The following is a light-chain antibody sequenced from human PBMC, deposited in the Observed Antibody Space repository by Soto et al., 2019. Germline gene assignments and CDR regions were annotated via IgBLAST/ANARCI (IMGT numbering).Light chain of an antibody. CDR2: WAS. Sequence: DIVMTQSPDSLAVSLGERATINCESSQTILYSSNNNNYLAWYQQKPGQPPKLLIYWASTRESGVPDRFSGSGSATDFTRTISSLQAEDVAVYYCHQYFSAPWTFGQGTKVEIK. J-gene: IGKJ1*01. V-gene: IGKV4-1*01. CDR3: HQYFSAPWT. CDR1: QTILYSSNNNNY.